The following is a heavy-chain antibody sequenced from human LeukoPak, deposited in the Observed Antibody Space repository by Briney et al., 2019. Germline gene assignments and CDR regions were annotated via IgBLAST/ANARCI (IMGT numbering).Heavy chain of an antibody. CDR1: GFTFSSYA. CDR2: ISGSGGST. D-gene: IGHD6-6*01. V-gene: IGHV3-23*01. Sequence: QAGGSLRLSCAASGFTFSSYAMSWVRQAPGKGLEWVSAISGSGGSTYYADSVKGRFTISRDNSKNTLYLQMNSLRAEDTAIYYCAKKSRATVGYFDYRGQGTLVTVSS. J-gene: IGHJ4*02. CDR3: AKKSRATVGYFDY.